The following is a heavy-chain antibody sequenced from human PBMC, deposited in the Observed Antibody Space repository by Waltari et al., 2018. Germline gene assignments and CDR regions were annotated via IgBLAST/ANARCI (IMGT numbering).Heavy chain of an antibody. V-gene: IGHV3-64D*08. J-gene: IGHJ6*02. CDR3: VRMLGGVGMDV. CDR1: GFAFSDYA. CDR2: INTYGDDP. Sequence: MQLVESGGGLVQPGGSLRLSCSASGFAFSDYAMYWVRQAPGKGLEYVSLINTYGDDPYYADSVKGRFTISRDNSEDILYLQMSSLRFEDTAVYYCVRMLGGVGMDVWDQGTTVTVSS. D-gene: IGHD3-10*02.